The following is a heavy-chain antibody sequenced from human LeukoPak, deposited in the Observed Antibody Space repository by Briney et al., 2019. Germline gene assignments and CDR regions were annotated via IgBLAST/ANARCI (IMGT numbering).Heavy chain of an antibody. CDR3: ARERELRSGGWFHWFDP. CDR2: INPNSGGT. V-gene: IGHV1-2*02. Sequence: ASVKVSCKASGYTFTGYYIHWVRQAPGQGLEWMGWINPNSGGTKYAQRFEGRVTMTRDTSISTAYMELSSLRSDDTAVYFCARERELRSGGWFHWFDPWGQGTLVTVSS. J-gene: IGHJ5*02. CDR1: GYTFTGYY. D-gene: IGHD6-19*01.